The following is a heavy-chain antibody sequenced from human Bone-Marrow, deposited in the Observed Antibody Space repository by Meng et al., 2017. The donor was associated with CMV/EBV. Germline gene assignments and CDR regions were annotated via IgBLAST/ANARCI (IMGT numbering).Heavy chain of an antibody. V-gene: IGHV4-34*01. J-gene: IGHJ4*02. Sequence: SCAVYGGSFSNYYWSWIRQSPGKGLEWIGEINHRASPNYNPSLKSRVTISGDTSKNQFSLRLTSVAAADTAVYYCAIGRYCSGGSCYSEDYWGQGTLVTVSS. CDR2: INHRASP. CDR3: AIGRYCSGGSCYSEDY. D-gene: IGHD2-15*01. CDR1: GGSFSNYY.